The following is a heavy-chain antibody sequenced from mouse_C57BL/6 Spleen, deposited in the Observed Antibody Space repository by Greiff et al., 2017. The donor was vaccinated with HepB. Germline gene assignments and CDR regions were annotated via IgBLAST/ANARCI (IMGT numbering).Heavy chain of an antibody. CDR1: GYTFTSYW. CDR2: IHPNSGST. Sequence: VQLQQPGAELVKPGASVKLSCKASGYTFTSYWMHWVKQRPGQGLAWIGMIHPNSGSTNYNEKFKSKATLTVDKSSSTAYMQLSSLTSEDSAVYYCALNWDVDYFDYWGQGTTLTVSS. D-gene: IGHD4-1*02. J-gene: IGHJ2*01. CDR3: ALNWDVDYFDY. V-gene: IGHV1-64*01.